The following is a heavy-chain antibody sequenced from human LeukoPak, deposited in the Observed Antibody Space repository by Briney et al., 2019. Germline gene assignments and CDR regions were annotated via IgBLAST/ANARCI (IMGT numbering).Heavy chain of an antibody. CDR2: MNPSSGNT. Sequence: GASVKVSCKASGYTFTSYDINWVRQATGQGLEWMGWMNPSSGNTGYAQKFQGRVTMTRNTSISTAYMELSSLRSEDTAVYYCARAGYYYDSSGYFYYYYGMDVWGQGTTVTVSS. V-gene: IGHV1-8*01. D-gene: IGHD3-22*01. CDR3: ARAGYYYDSSGYFYYYYGMDV. J-gene: IGHJ6*02. CDR1: GYTFTSYD.